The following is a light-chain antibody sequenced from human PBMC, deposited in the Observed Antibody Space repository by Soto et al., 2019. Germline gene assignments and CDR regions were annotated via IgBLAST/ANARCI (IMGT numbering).Light chain of an antibody. Sequence: QPVLTQPPSVSGSPGQKFSISCSGSASNLGGNPVNWYQHLPGAAPKLLIYTNHQRPSGVPDRFSGSKSGTSASLAISGLRSEDEADFYCAAWDDSLNAVVFGGGTKLTVL. J-gene: IGLJ2*01. CDR1: ASNLGGNP. CDR2: TNH. CDR3: AAWDDSLNAVV. V-gene: IGLV1-44*01.